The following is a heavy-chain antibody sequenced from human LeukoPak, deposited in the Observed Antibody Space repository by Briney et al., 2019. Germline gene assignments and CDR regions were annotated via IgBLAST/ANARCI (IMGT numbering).Heavy chain of an antibody. CDR1: GGSISSYY. CDR2: IYYSGST. V-gene: IGHV4-59*01. Sequence: KPSETLSLTCTVSGGSISSYYWSWIRQPPGKGLEWIGYIYYSGSTNYNPSLKSRVTISVDTSKNQFSLKLSSVTAADTAVYYCARVRSRDGYLYFDYWGQGTLSPSPQ. CDR3: ARVRSRDGYLYFDY. D-gene: IGHD5-24*01. J-gene: IGHJ4*02.